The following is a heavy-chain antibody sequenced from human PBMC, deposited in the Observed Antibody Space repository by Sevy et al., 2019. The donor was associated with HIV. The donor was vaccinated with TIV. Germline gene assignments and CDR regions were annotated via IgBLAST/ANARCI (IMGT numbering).Heavy chain of an antibody. CDR2: IKEDGSEI. J-gene: IGHJ4*02. V-gene: IGHV3-7*01. D-gene: IGHD3-10*01. CDR3: LVSFDY. Sequence: GGSLRLSCAASGFPFSNSWMTWVRQAPGKGLEWVANIKEDGSEIYYVDSVKGRFTISRDNAKNSLYLQMNSLRAEDTAVYYCLVSFDYWGQGILVTVSS. CDR1: GFPFSNSW.